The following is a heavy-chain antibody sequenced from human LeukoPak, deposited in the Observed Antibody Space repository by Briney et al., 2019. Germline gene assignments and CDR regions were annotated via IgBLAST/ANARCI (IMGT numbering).Heavy chain of an antibody. CDR1: GGTFSSYA. V-gene: IGHV1-69*06. Sequence: ASVKVSRKASGGTFSSYAISWVRQAPGQGLVWMGGIIPIFGTANYAQKFQGRVTITADKSTSTAYMELSSLRSEDTAVYYCARDKVDYYDSSGYYLRPYNWFDPWGQGTLVTVSS. J-gene: IGHJ5*02. D-gene: IGHD3-22*01. CDR2: IIPIFGTA. CDR3: ARDKVDYYDSSGYYLRPYNWFDP.